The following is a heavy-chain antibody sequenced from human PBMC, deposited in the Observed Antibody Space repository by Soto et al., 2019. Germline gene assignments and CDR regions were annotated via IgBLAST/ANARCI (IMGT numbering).Heavy chain of an antibody. V-gene: IGHV5-51*01. CDR1: GYKFIDYW. CDR3: ARMDTGYDYGYFDN. Sequence: PGESLKISCQGSGYKFIDYWIVWVRQKPGKGLEWMGIIWPGDSETRYSPSFQGQVTISADKSINTAYLQWSSLKASDTAMYYCARMDTGYDYGYFDNWGQGTQVTV. CDR2: IWPGDSET. J-gene: IGHJ4*02. D-gene: IGHD5-18*01.